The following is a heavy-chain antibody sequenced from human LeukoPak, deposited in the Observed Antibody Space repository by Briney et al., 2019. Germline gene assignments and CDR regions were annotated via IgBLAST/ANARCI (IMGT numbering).Heavy chain of an antibody. CDR1: GGSISNYY. D-gene: IGHD6-13*01. Sequence: SETLSLTCTVYGGSISNYYWSWLRQPPGKGLECMGYIYYSGTTNYNPSLKSRVTISVDTSKNQFSLWLSSVTAADTAVYYCARHGGYSSPYLHWGQGTLVTVSS. V-gene: IGHV4-59*08. J-gene: IGHJ1*01. CDR3: ARHGGYSSPYLH. CDR2: IYYSGTT.